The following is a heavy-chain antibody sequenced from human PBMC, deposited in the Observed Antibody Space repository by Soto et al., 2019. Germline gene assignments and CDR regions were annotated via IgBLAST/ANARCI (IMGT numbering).Heavy chain of an antibody. V-gene: IGHV1-58*01. D-gene: IGHD3-22*01. CDR3: AADTTRIAGGGY. J-gene: IGHJ4*02. CDR2: IVVGSGNT. Sequence: SVKVSCKASGFTFTSSAVQWVRQARGQRLEWIGWIVVGSGNTNYAQKFQERVTITRDMSTSTAYMELSSLRSEDTAVYYCAADTTRIAGGGYWGQGTLVTVSS. CDR1: GFTFTSSA.